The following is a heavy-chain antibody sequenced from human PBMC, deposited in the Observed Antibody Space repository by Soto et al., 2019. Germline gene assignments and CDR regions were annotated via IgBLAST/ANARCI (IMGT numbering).Heavy chain of an antibody. V-gene: IGHV1-2*04. CDR2: ISPKSGGT. CDR3: AIGDPSDSGMDV. J-gene: IGHJ6*02. Sequence: ASVKVSCKASGYTFINYYMHWVRQAPGQGFEWMGRISPKSGGTNYAQKFQGWVTMTRDTSISTAYMELSRLRSDDTAVYYCAIGDPSDSGMDVWGQGTTVTVSS. CDR1: GYTFINYY.